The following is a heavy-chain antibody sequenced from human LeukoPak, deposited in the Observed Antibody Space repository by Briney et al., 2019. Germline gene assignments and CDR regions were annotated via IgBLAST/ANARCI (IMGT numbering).Heavy chain of an antibody. Sequence: SETLSLTCTVSGGSISSYDWSWIRQPPGKGLEWIGYIYYSGSTNYNPSLKSRVTISVDTSKNQFSLKLSSVTAADTAVYYCARLSLRSYYGMDVWGQGTTVTVSS. CDR3: ARLSLRSYYGMDV. CDR1: GGSISSYD. CDR2: IYYSGST. V-gene: IGHV4-59*01. D-gene: IGHD4-17*01. J-gene: IGHJ6*02.